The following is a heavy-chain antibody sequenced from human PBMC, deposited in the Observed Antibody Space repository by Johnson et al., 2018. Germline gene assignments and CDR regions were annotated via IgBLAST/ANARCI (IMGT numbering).Heavy chain of an antibody. CDR2: ISYDGGLR. D-gene: IGHD5-24*01. J-gene: IGHJ3*01. CDR3: GKQEMSTYTGAFDF. Sequence: QVQLVQSGGGVVQXGRSLRLXCVASGFTFRGYGMHWVRQAPGKGLAWLAFISYDGGLRYYSDSLKGRFPISRDNSKNALSRELNSLRSEETAIYYCGKQEMSTYTGAFDFWGQGTMVIVSS. CDR1: GFTFRGYG. V-gene: IGHV3-30*18.